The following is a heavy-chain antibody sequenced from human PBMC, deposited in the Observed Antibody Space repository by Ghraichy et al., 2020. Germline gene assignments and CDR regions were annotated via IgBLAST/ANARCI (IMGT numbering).Heavy chain of an antibody. CDR3: ARVPLRMVRGVIGGMDV. D-gene: IGHD3-10*01. J-gene: IGHJ6*02. Sequence: GESLNISCAASGFTFSDYYMSWIRQAPGKGLEWVSYISSSSSYTNYADSVKGRFTISRDNAKNSLYLQMNSLRAEDTAVYYCARVPLRMVRGVIGGMDVWGQGTTVTVSS. CDR2: ISSSSSYT. CDR1: GFTFSDYY. V-gene: IGHV3-11*06.